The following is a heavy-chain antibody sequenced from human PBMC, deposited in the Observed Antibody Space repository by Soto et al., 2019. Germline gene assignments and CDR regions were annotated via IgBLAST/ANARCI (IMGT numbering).Heavy chain of an antibody. V-gene: IGHV1-2*02. D-gene: IGHD3-22*01. CDR3: ASVDTAVDITMIVVVHYYYYYYAMDA. CDR2: INPNIGGA. J-gene: IGHJ6*01. CDR1: GYSVTGYY. Sequence: ASVKVSCKSSGYSVTGYYVHGVRQSPGQGLEWMGWINPNIGGANYAQKFQGSVTITRETSSSTGYMELIRLRSDGTAGYYCASVDTAVDITMIVVVHYYYYYYAMDARGQGTNVNVS.